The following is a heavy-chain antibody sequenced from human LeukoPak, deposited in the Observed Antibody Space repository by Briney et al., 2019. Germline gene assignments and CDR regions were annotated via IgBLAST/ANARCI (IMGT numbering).Heavy chain of an antibody. CDR1: GGSFSGYY. J-gene: IGHJ4*02. CDR2: INHSGST. Sequence: SETLSLTCAVYGGSFSGYYWSWIRQPPGKGLEWIGEINHSGSTNYNPSLKSRVTISVDTSKNQFSLKLSSVTAADTAVYYCARGRPRNYDFWSGYYPYYFDYWGQGTLVTVSS. V-gene: IGHV4-34*01. D-gene: IGHD3-3*01. CDR3: ARGRPRNYDFWSGYYPYYFDY.